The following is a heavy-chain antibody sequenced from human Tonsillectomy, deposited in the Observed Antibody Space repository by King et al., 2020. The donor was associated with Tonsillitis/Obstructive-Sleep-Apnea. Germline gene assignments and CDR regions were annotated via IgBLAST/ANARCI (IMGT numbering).Heavy chain of an antibody. V-gene: IGHV4-34*01. D-gene: IGHD3-22*01. J-gene: IGHJ4*02. CDR2: INLRGTT. CDR1: GGSFSGYY. Sequence: HVQLPQWGAGLLKPSETLSLTCAVYGGSFSGYYWSWIRQPPGKGLEWIGEINLRGTTNYNPSLKSRVTISLDTSNNQFSLNLRSVTAADTAVYYCAREYFYHSSGYYDYWGQGTVVTVSS. CDR3: AREYFYHSSGYYDY.